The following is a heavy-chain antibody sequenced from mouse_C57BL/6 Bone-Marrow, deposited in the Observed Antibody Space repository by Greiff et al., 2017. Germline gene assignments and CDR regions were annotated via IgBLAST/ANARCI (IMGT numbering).Heavy chain of an antibody. CDR3: ATTVVAKDY. Sequence: QVQLKESGAELVKPGASVKISCKASGYAFSSYWMNWVKQRPGKGLEWIGQIYPGDGDTNYNEKFKSKATLTVDTSASTAYMQLSSLTSEDSAVYYCATTVVAKDYWGQGTTLTVSS. V-gene: IGHV1-80*01. D-gene: IGHD1-1*01. J-gene: IGHJ2*01. CDR1: GYAFSSYW. CDR2: IYPGDGDT.